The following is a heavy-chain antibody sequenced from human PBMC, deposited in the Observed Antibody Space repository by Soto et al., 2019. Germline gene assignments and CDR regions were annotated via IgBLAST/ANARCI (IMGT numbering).Heavy chain of an antibody. CDR3: ARGDYYDSSGYYPPLFQH. CDR2: IWYDGSNK. D-gene: IGHD3-22*01. J-gene: IGHJ1*01. CDR1: GFTFSSYG. Sequence: ESGGGVVQPGRSLRLSCAASGFTFSSYGMHWVRQAPGKGLEWVAVIWYDGSNKYYADSVKGRFTISRDNSKNTLYLQMNSLRAEDTAVYYCARGDYYDSSGYYPPLFQHWGQGTLVTVSS. V-gene: IGHV3-33*01.